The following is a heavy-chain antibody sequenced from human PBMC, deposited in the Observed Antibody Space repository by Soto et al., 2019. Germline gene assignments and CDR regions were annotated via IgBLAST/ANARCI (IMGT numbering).Heavy chain of an antibody. V-gene: IGHV3-11*01. CDR2: ISSSGSTI. J-gene: IGHJ6*02. CDR1: GFTFSDYY. CDR3: ARDAGTTYYYYYYGMDV. D-gene: IGHD1-1*01. Sequence: GSLRLSCAASGFTFSDYYMSWIRQAPGKGLEWVSYISSSGSTIYYADSVKGRFTISRDNAKHSLYLQMNSLRAEDTAVYYCARDAGTTYYYYYYGMDVWGQGTTVTVSS.